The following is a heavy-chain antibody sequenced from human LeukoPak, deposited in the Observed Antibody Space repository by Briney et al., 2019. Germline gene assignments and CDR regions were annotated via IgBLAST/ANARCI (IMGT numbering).Heavy chain of an antibody. J-gene: IGHJ6*03. CDR1: GFTFSSYS. V-gene: IGHV3-7*01. Sequence: GGSLRLSCAASGFTFSSYSMNWVRQAPGKGLEWVANIKQDGSEKYYVDSVKGRFTISRDNAKNSLYLQMNSLRAEDTAVYYCARHHQLILYKPSKYYYYYYMDVWGKGTTVTISS. D-gene: IGHD2-15*01. CDR3: ARHHQLILYKPSKYYYYYYMDV. CDR2: IKQDGSEK.